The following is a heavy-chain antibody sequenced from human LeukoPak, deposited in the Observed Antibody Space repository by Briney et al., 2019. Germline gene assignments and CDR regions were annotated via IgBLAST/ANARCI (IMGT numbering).Heavy chain of an antibody. J-gene: IGHJ4*02. V-gene: IGHV3-23*01. CDR2: ISNNGGYT. CDR3: AKDWLFDY. CDR1: GFTFSSSA. Sequence: GGSLRLSCAASGFTFSSSAMSWVRQAPGKGLEWVSAISNNGGYTYYADSVQGRFTISRDNSKSTLCLQMNSLRAEDTAVYYCAKDWLFDYWGQGTLVTVSS. D-gene: IGHD5-12*01.